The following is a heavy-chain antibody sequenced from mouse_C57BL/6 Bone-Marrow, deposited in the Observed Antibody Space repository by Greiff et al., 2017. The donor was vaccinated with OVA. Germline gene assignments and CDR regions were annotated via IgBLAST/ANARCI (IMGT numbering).Heavy chain of an antibody. D-gene: IGHD4-1*01. J-gene: IGHJ2*01. CDR2: IDPSDSYT. V-gene: IGHV1-69*01. Sequence: QVHVKQPGAELVMPGASVKLSCKASGYTFTSYWMHWVKQRPGQGLEWIGEIDPSDSYTNYNQKFKGKSTLTVDKSSSTAYMQLSSLTSEDSAVYYCASSNWDVDYWGQGTTLTVSS. CDR1: GYTFTSYW. CDR3: ASSNWDVDY.